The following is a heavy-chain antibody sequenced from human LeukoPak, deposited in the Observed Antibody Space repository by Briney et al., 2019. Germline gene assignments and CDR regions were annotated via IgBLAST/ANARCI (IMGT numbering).Heavy chain of an antibody. CDR2: IYYSGST. CDR3: ARHAGRGQTYYYDSSGYSDAFDI. V-gene: IGHV4-59*08. Sequence: PSETLSLTCTVSGGSISSYYWSWIRQPPGKGLEWIGYIYYSGSTNYNPSLKSRVTISVDTSKDQFSLKLSSVTAADTAVYYCARHAGRGQTYYYDSSGYSDAFDIWGQGTMVTVSS. D-gene: IGHD3-22*01. CDR1: GGSISSYY. J-gene: IGHJ3*02.